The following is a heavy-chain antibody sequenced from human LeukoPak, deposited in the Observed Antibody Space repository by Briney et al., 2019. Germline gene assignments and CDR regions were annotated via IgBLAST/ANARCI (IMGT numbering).Heavy chain of an antibody. CDR3: ARAEYIVVVTAIRSLAFDT. Sequence: SVKVSCKASVGTFSNYAISWVRQAPGQGLEWMGGIIPIFGTANYAQKFQGRVTITADESTSTAYMELSSLRSEDTAVYYCARAEYIVVVTAIRSLAFDTRGQRTMVTVSS. CDR2: IIPIFGTA. V-gene: IGHV1-69*13. J-gene: IGHJ3*02. CDR1: VGTFSNYA. D-gene: IGHD2-21*02.